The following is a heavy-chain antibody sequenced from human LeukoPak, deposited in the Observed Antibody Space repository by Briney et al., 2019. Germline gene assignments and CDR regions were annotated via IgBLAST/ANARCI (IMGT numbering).Heavy chain of an antibody. CDR3: ARDIVYLIDEDYG. CDR2: IHTSGSA. Sequence: SETLPLTCSVSGSSFNADYWSWIRQPAGKGLEWIGRIHTSGSADYSPSLQSRVTISVDMSKKEFSLKLTSVTAADTAVYYCARDIVYLIDEDYGWGQGILVTVSS. D-gene: IGHD4-17*01. V-gene: IGHV4-4*07. J-gene: IGHJ4*02. CDR1: GSSFNADY.